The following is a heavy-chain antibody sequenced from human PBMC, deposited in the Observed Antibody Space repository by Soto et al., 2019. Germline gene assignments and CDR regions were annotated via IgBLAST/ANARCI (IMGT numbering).Heavy chain of an antibody. Sequence: ASVKVSCKASGYTFTSYGISWVRQAPGQGLEWMGWISAYNGNTNYAQKLQGRVTMTTDTSTSTAYMELRSLRSDDTAVYYCARRVPDYYGSGSYNYYYYMDVWGKGTTVTVSS. CDR2: ISAYNGNT. CDR3: ARRVPDYYGSGSYNYYYYMDV. V-gene: IGHV1-18*01. D-gene: IGHD3-10*01. CDR1: GYTFTSYG. J-gene: IGHJ6*03.